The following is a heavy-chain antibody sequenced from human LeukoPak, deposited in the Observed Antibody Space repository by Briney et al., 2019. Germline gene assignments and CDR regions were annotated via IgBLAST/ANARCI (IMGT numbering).Heavy chain of an antibody. Sequence: PGGSLRLSCAASGFTFSSYAMSWVRQAPGKGLGWVSAISGSGGSTYYADSVKGRFTISRDNSKNTLYLQMNSLRAEDTAVYYCAKGYSGSYYGWFDPWGQGTLVTVSS. CDR2: ISGSGGST. D-gene: IGHD1-26*01. CDR3: AKGYSGSYYGWFDP. J-gene: IGHJ5*02. CDR1: GFTFSSYA. V-gene: IGHV3-23*01.